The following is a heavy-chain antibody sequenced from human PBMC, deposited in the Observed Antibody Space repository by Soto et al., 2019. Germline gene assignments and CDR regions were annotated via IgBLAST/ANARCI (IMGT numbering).Heavy chain of an antibody. V-gene: IGHV4-4*02. CDR3: VRDADETAIVPAPWLV. D-gene: IGHD2-21*02. J-gene: IGHJ6*02. Sequence: LSLTCAVSGGSISSSHWWGRVRQAPGKGLEWIGEIYHSGSTNYNPSLKSRITMSVDKSKNQFSVNLSSVTAADTAVYYCVRDADETAIVPAPWLVWGRGTMVTVSS. CDR1: GGSISSSHW. CDR2: IYHSGST.